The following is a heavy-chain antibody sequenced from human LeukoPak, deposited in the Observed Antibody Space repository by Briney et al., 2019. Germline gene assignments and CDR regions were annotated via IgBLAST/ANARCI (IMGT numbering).Heavy chain of an antibody. CDR3: ARERPGWLRSAKPRCSGGSCYASFDAFDI. J-gene: IGHJ3*02. CDR1: GFTFSDYY. Sequence: PGGSLRLSCAASGFTFSDYYMSWIRQAPGKGLEWVSYISSSGSTIYYADSVKGRFTISRDNAKNSLYLQMNSLRAEDTAVYYCARERPGWLRSAKPRCSGGSCYASFDAFDIWGQGTMVTVSS. V-gene: IGHV3-11*01. CDR2: ISSSGSTI. D-gene: IGHD2-15*01.